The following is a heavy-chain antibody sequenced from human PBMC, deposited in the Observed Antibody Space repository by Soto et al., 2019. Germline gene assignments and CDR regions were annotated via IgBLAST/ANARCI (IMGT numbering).Heavy chain of an antibody. D-gene: IGHD6-13*01. CDR2: VYYSGSS. CDR1: GGSISTYY. J-gene: IGHJ4*02. V-gene: IGHV4-59*01. Sequence: QVQLQESGPGLVKPSETLSLTCTVSGGSISTYYWTWIRQPPGQGLVWIGYVYYSGSSNYNPSLKRRVTISLDTSKNQFSLNLRSVTAADTAVYFCARVPGRQQLGPPDYWGQGALVTVSS. CDR3: ARVPGRQQLGPPDY.